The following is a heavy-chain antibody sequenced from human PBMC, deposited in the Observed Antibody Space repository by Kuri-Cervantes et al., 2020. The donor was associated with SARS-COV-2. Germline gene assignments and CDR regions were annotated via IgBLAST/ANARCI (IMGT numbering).Heavy chain of an antibody. Sequence: GESLKISCVPSGFTFSGYDMHWVRQAPGKGLEWVAFIRYDGSDKYYADSVKGRFTISRDSSKSTLYLQMNSLRAEDTAVYYCAKGSASWASYIDNWGQGTLVTVSS. CDR1: GFTFSGYD. V-gene: IGHV3-30*02. CDR2: IRYDGSDK. J-gene: IGHJ4*02. D-gene: IGHD2-2*01. CDR3: AKGSASWASYIDN.